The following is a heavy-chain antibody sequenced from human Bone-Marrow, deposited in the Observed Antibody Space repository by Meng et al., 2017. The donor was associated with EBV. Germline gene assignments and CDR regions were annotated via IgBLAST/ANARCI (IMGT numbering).Heavy chain of an antibody. CDR3: TRGLVIGAQVGF. CDR2: INGDGSST. CDR1: GFTFGNYW. J-gene: IGHJ4*02. Sequence: VQLVESXXXXVXXGGALRLSCAASGFTFGNYWMHWVRQAPGKGLVWVSRINGDGSSTNYADSVKGRFTISRDNAKNTLYLQMNSLSAEDTAVYYCTRGLVIGAQVGFWGQGTLVSVSS. D-gene: IGHD2-15*01. V-gene: IGHV3-74*02.